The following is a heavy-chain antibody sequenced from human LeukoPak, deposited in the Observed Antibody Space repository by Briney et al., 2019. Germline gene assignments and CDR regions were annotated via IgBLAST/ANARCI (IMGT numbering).Heavy chain of an antibody. J-gene: IGHJ4*02. Sequence: GGSLRLSCAASGFTFSNYGMHWVRQAPGKGLEWVAAIWYDGSNKYYGASVKGRFTISRDSSKTTLYLQMNSLRAEDTAAYCCARAGYGDPYFDLGGQETLVTVSS. CDR1: GFTFSNYG. D-gene: IGHD4-17*01. V-gene: IGHV3-33*01. CDR3: ARAGYGDPYFDL. CDR2: IWYDGSNK.